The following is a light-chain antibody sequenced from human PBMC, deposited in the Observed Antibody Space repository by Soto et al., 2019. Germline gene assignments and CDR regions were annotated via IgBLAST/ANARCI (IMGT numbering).Light chain of an antibody. CDR3: QQYGSSPQT. V-gene: IGKV3-20*01. J-gene: IGKJ1*01. Sequence: EIVLTQSPGTLSLSPGERATLSCRASQSVSSTYLAWYQHKPGQAPRLLIYGASSRATDIPDRFSGSGSGTDFTLTISRLEPEDFAVYYCQQYGSSPQTFDQGTKVEIK. CDR1: QSVSSTY. CDR2: GAS.